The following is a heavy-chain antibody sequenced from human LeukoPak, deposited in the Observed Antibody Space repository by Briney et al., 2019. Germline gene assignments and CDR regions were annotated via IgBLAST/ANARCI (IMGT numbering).Heavy chain of an antibody. CDR3: ASLRRDGSLDY. CDR2: IWYDGGNK. D-gene: IGHD5-24*01. Sequence: GGSLRLSCAASGFTFSTYGMHWVRQAPGKGLEWVAVIWYDGGNKYYADSVKGRFTISRDNSKNTLYLQMNSLRAEDTAVYYCASLRRDGSLDYWGQGTLVTVSS. V-gene: IGHV3-33*01. J-gene: IGHJ4*02. CDR1: GFTFSTYG.